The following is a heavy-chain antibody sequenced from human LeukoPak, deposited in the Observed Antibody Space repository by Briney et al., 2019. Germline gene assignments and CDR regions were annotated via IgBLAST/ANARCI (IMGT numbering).Heavy chain of an antibody. CDR2: INAGNGNT. J-gene: IGHJ4*02. D-gene: IGHD3-22*01. V-gene: IGHV1-3*01. CDR3: ARGSSGYPHYFDY. Sequence: ASVKVSCKAFGYTFTNYAMHWVRQAPGQRLEWMGWINAGNGNTKYSQKFQGRVTITRDASASTAYMELSSLRSEDTAVYYCARGSSGYPHYFDYWGQGTLVTVSS. CDR1: GYTFTNYA.